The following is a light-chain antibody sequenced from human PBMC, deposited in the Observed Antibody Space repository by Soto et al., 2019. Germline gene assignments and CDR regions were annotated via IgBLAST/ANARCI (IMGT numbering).Light chain of an antibody. CDR2: WAS. CDR1: QSVVYSSNNKNY. V-gene: IGKV4-1*01. J-gene: IGKJ1*01. Sequence: DIVMTQSPDSLAASMGERATISCKSSQSVVYSSNNKNYLAWYQQKPGQPPKLLIYWASTRESGVPDRFSGSGSGTDFTLTISSLQAEDVAIYYCQQYYTTRTFGQGTKVDIK. CDR3: QQYYTTRT.